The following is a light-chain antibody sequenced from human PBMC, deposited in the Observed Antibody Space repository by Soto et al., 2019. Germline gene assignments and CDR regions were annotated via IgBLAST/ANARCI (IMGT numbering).Light chain of an antibody. CDR2: DAS. Sequence: DIQMTQSPSTLSASVGDRVTITCRASQSITSCLAWYQQKPGKAPKLLMYDASSLHSGVPSRFSGSGSGTEFTLTISSLQPDDFATFYCQQYNSYPWTFGQGTKVEIK. CDR1: QSITSC. V-gene: IGKV1-5*01. CDR3: QQYNSYPWT. J-gene: IGKJ1*01.